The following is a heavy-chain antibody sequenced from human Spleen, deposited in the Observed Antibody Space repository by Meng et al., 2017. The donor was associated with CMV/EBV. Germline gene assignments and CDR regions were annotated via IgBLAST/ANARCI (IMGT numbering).Heavy chain of an antibody. CDR2: ISPYNVNT. D-gene: IGHD2-8*01. CDR1: GYTFNSYG. J-gene: IGHJ4*02. CDR3: ARTRILVMAPTVFEF. Sequence: GYTFNSYGSSWMRQAPGRGHEWKGWISPYNVNTDYAQKLQRRVSMPADTSTSTAYMELRSLRSDDTAVYYCARTRILVMAPTVFEFWGQGILVTVSS. V-gene: IGHV1-18*01.